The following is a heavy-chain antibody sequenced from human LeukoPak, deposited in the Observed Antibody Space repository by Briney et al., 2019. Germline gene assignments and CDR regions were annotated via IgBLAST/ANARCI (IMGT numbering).Heavy chain of an antibody. Sequence: PGGSLRLSCAASGFTFSSYSMNWVRQAPGKGVEWVSSISSSSYIYYADSVKGRFTISRDNAKNSLYLQMNSLRAEDTAVYYCAREDHSNYNYWGQGTLVTVSS. V-gene: IGHV3-21*01. CDR1: GFTFSSYS. CDR2: ISSSSYI. CDR3: AREDHSNYNY. D-gene: IGHD4-11*01. J-gene: IGHJ4*02.